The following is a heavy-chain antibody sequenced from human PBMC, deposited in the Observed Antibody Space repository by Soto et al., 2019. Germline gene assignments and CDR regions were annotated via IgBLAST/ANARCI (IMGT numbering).Heavy chain of an antibody. J-gene: IGHJ6*02. D-gene: IGHD5-18*01. CDR3: ARAGYSYGYYYYYNMDV. CDR2: IIPIFGTI. CDR1: GGTFSSYA. Sequence: QVQLMQSGAEVKKPGSSVKVSCKASGGTFSSYAITWVRQDPGQGLEWMGGIIPIFGTINYAPEFQGRVTITADESTSTAYKELSSLRSEDTAVYYCARAGYSYGYYYYYNMDVWGQGTTVTVSS. V-gene: IGHV1-69*12.